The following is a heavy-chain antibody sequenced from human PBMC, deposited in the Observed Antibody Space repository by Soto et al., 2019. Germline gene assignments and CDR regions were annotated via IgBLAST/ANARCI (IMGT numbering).Heavy chain of an antibody. D-gene: IGHD3-3*01. CDR1: GFTFTRYS. V-gene: IGHV3-21*06. CDR3: AREYEDLTSNFDY. Sequence: GGSLKISCAASGFTFTRYSMNWVRQAPGKGLEWVSSISSTTNYIYYGDSMKGRFTISRDNAKNSLYLEMNSLRAEDTAVYYCAREYEDLTSNFDYWGQGTLVTSPQ. CDR2: ISSTTNYI. J-gene: IGHJ4*02.